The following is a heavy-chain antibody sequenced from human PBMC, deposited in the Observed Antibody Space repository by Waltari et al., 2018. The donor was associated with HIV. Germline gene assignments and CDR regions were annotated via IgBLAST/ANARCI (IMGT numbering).Heavy chain of an antibody. CDR1: GFTPDA. J-gene: IGHJ4*02. V-gene: IGHV3-30*04. Sequence: QAQLAQSGGRVVQPGTSLRLSCADSGFTPDAMHWVRQAPGKGLEWVAFISYDGSYKYYTESLKGRFTISRDNSEKLVFLQMDSLSPEDTAVYYCAKIGTIFGWWKYYFDSWGQGTLVTVSS. D-gene: IGHD3-9*01. CDR2: ISYDGSYK. CDR3: AKIGTIFGWWKYYFDS.